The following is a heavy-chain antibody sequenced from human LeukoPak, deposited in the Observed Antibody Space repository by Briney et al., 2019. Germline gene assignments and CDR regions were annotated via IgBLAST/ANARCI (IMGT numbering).Heavy chain of an antibody. CDR2: IYPGDSDT. CDR1: GYSFTSYW. CDR3: ASRIFTYYDFWSGYRDAFDI. J-gene: IGHJ3*02. D-gene: IGHD3-3*01. V-gene: IGHV5-51*01. Sequence: GESLKISCKGSGYSFTSYWIGWVRQMPGKGLEWMGIIYPGDSDTRYSPSFQGQVTISADKSISTAYLQWSSLKASDTAMYYCASRIFTYYDFWSGYRDAFDIWGQGTMVTVSS.